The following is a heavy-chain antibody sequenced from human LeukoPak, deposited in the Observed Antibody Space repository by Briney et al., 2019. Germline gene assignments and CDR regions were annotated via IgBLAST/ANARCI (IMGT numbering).Heavy chain of an antibody. CDR2: IIPIFGTA. CDR1: GGTFSSYA. CDR3: ARDPDYYDTMPYNWFDP. J-gene: IGHJ5*02. V-gene: IGHV1-69*05. Sequence: SVKVSCKASGGTFSSYAISWVRQAPGQGLEWMGGIIPIFGTANHAQKFQGRVTITTDESTSTAYMELSSLRSEDTAVYYCARDPDYYDTMPYNWFDPWGQGTLVTVSS. D-gene: IGHD3-22*01.